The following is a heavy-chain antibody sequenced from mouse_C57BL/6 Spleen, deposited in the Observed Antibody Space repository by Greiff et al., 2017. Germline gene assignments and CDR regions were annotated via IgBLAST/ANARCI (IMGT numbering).Heavy chain of an antibody. J-gene: IGHJ3*01. CDR3: ARDYVSSYWFAY. Sequence: VQLQQSGAELVRPGTSVKVSCKASGYAFTNYLIEWVKQRPGQGLEWIGVINPGSGGTNYNEKFKGKATLTADKSSSTAYMQLSSLTSEDSAVYFCARDYVSSYWFAYWGQGTLVTVSA. D-gene: IGHD1-1*01. CDR1: GYAFTNYL. V-gene: IGHV1-54*01. CDR2: INPGSGGT.